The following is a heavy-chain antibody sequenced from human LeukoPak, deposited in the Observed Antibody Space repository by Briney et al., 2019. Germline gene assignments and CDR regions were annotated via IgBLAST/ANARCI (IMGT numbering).Heavy chain of an antibody. V-gene: IGHV1-2*02. J-gene: IGHJ3*02. D-gene: IGHD6-19*01. CDR1: GYTFTGYY. Sequence: VASVKVSCKASGYTFTGYYMHWVRQAPGQGLEWMGWINPNSGDTNYAQKFQGRVTMTRDTSISTAYMELSRLTSDDTAVYYCARSKQWRLDAFDIWGQGTMVTVSS. CDR2: INPNSGDT. CDR3: ARSKQWRLDAFDI.